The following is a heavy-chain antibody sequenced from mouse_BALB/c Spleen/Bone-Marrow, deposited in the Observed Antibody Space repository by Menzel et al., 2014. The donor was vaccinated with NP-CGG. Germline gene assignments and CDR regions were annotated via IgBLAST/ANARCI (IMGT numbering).Heavy chain of an antibody. V-gene: IGHV1S130*01. Sequence: QVQLHQSGSVLVRPGASVKLSCKASGYTFTSSWMHWAKQRPGQGLEWIGEIHPNSGNTNYNEKFKGKATLTVDTSSSTAYVDLSSLTSEDSAVYYCARGDPYYRYSDYWGQGTTLTVSS. CDR2: IHPNSGNT. J-gene: IGHJ2*01. CDR1: GYTFTSSW. CDR3: ARGDPYYRYSDY. D-gene: IGHD2-14*01.